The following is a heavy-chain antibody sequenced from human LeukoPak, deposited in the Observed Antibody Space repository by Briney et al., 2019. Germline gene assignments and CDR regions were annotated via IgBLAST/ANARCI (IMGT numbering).Heavy chain of an antibody. CDR2: INPNSGGT. CDR3: ARGGPNEYGDSRFDFQH. J-gene: IGHJ1*01. D-gene: IGHD4-17*01. CDR1: GYTFTGYY. Sequence: ASVKVSCKASGYTFTGYYMHWVRQAPGQGLEWMGWINPNSGGTNYAQKFQGRVTMTRDTSISTAYMELSRLRSDDTAVYYCARGGPNEYGDSRFDFQHWGQGTLVTVSS. V-gene: IGHV1-2*02.